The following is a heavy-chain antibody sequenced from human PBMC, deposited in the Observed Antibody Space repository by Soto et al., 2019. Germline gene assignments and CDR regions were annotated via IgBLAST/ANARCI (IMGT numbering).Heavy chain of an antibody. Sequence: PXESLRLSCEASGFTVTTCCMTWVRQAPGKGLEWVANINKDGSEKFYVDSVKGRFTISRDNAKNSLFLQMNSLRAEDTAVYYCATTSCAVNYYGVFDYWGQGALVIVS. CDR3: ATTSCAVNYYGVFDY. D-gene: IGHD3-22*01. CDR1: GFTVTTCC. CDR2: INKDGSEK. J-gene: IGHJ4*02. V-gene: IGHV3-7*03.